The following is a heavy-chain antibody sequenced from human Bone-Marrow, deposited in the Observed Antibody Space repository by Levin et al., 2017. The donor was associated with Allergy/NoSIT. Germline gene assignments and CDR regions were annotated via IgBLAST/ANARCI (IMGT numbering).Heavy chain of an antibody. V-gene: IGHV3-23*01. CDR1: GFTFSSYA. CDR2: ISGSGGST. CDR3: AKAIGDYSSGYFDAFDI. Sequence: GGSLRLSCAASGFTFSSYAMSWVRQAPGKGLEWVSAISGSGGSTYYADSVKGRFTISRDNSKNTLYLQMNSLRAEDTAVYYCAKAIGDYSSGYFDAFDIWGQGTMVTVSS. J-gene: IGHJ3*02. D-gene: IGHD3-22*01.